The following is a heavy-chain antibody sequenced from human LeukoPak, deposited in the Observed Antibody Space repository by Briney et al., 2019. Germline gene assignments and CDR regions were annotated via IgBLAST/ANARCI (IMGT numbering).Heavy chain of an antibody. CDR2: ISGSGGRT. D-gene: IGHD6-13*01. CDR3: TKDREQMVPQAPPRAPYAMDV. Sequence: PGGSLRLSCAGSGFTFSSYGLSWVRQAPGKGLEWVSAISGSGGRTDYADSVRGRFTTSRDNSKNTVYMQMNSLRAEDTAVYYCTKDREQMVPQAPPRAPYAMDVWGQGTTVTVSS. J-gene: IGHJ6*02. CDR1: GFTFSSYG. V-gene: IGHV3-23*01.